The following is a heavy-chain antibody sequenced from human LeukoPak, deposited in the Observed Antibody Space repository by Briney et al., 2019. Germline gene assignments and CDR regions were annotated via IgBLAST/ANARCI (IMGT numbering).Heavy chain of an antibody. Sequence: GGSLRLSCATSGFTFSSYAMSWVRQAPGKGLEWVSAIKDNGGSTVYADSVRGRFTISRDNSKNTLYLQMNSLRAEDTAVYYCASTNIAAPGRAFDSWGQGTLVTVSS. CDR2: IKDNGGST. CDR3: ASTNIAAPGRAFDS. D-gene: IGHD6-13*01. J-gene: IGHJ4*02. CDR1: GFTFSSYA. V-gene: IGHV3-23*01.